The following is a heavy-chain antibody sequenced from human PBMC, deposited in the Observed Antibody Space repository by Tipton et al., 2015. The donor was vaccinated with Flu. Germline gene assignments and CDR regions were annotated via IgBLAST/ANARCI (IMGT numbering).Heavy chain of an antibody. J-gene: IGHJ4*02. V-gene: IGHV3-7*01. CDR1: GFMFSSYW. CDR3: ARSRIPEPSPFY. D-gene: IGHD1-14*01. Sequence: SLRLSCAASGFMFSSYWMSWVRQAPGKGLEWVANIKQDGSKKYYVDSVKGRFIISRDNAKNSVYLQMNNLRAEDTAVYYCARSRIPEPSPFYWGQGTRVTVSS. CDR2: IKQDGSKK.